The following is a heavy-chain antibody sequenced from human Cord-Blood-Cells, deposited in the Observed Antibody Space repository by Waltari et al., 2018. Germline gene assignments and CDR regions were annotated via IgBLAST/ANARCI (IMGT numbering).Heavy chain of an antibody. CDR3: ASRLIYGDYVGPDY. V-gene: IGHV4-39*01. J-gene: IGHJ4*02. CDR2: IYYSGST. CDR1: GGSISSSRYY. D-gene: IGHD4-17*01. Sequence: QLQLQESGPGLVKPSETLSLTCTVSGGSISSSRYYWGWVRQPPGKGLEWIGSIYYSGSTYYNPSLKSRVTISVDTSKNQFSLKLSSVTAADTAVYYCASRLIYGDYVGPDYWGQGTLVTVSS.